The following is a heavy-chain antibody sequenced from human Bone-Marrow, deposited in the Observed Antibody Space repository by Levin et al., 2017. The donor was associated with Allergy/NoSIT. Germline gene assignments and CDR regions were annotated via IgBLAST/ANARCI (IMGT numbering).Heavy chain of an antibody. Sequence: GGSLRLSCAVSGFTLSDYYMSWVRQAPGKGLEWVSYISRDSYRTYYAESVRGRFTISRDNAKNLLYMQMNSLRSEDTAIYYCVRDGGLIDYWGQGTLVTVSS. CDR1: GFTLSDYY. CDR3: VRDGGLIDY. D-gene: IGHD3-3*01. J-gene: IGHJ4*02. V-gene: IGHV3-11*01. CDR2: ISRDSYRT.